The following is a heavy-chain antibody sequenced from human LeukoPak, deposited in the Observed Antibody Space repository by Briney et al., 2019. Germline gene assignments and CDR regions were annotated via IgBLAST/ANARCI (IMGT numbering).Heavy chain of an antibody. CDR1: GFTFSSYA. Sequence: GGSLRLSCAASGFTFSSYAMSWVRQAPGKGLEWVSAISGSGGSTYFADSVKGRFTISRDNSKNTLYLQMNSLRAEDTAVYYCARGRTRIAVAGTGDYWGQGTLVTVSS. CDR3: ARGRTRIAVAGTGDY. V-gene: IGHV3-23*01. CDR2: ISGSGGST. J-gene: IGHJ4*02. D-gene: IGHD6-19*01.